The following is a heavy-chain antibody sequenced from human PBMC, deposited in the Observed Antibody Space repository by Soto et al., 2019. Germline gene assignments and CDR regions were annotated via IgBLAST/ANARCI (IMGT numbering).Heavy chain of an antibody. CDR3: AKERITIFGVVITH. Sequence: GGSLRLSCAASGFTFCNYDMHWVRQVTGKGLEWVSTIGTAGDTYYPGSVKGRFTISRENAKNSLYLQMNSLRAEDTAVYYCAKERITIFGVVITHRGQGTLVTVSS. CDR1: GFTFCNYD. D-gene: IGHD3-3*01. CDR2: IGTAGDT. V-gene: IGHV3-13*01. J-gene: IGHJ4*02.